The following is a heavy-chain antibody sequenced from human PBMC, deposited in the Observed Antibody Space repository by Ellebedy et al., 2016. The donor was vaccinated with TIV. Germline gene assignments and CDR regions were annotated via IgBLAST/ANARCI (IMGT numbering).Heavy chain of an antibody. CDR2: IFYRGTT. Sequence: MPGGSLRLSCAVYGGSFSGYYGGWIRQPPGKGLEWIGNIFYRGTTFYDSSLKSRVTISVDTSKNQFSLKVTSVTASDTGVYFCARWREGHGDYRFDPWGQGTLVTVSS. V-gene: IGHV4-34*12. J-gene: IGHJ5*02. CDR1: GGSFSGYY. D-gene: IGHD4-17*01. CDR3: ARWREGHGDYRFDP.